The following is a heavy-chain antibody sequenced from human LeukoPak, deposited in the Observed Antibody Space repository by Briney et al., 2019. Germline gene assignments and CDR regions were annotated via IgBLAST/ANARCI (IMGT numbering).Heavy chain of an antibody. CDR2: IIPIFGTA. Sequence: ASVKVSCKASGGTFSSYAISWVRQAPGQGLEWMGGIIPIFGTANYAQKVQGRVTMTADTSTSTSYMELRSLRSDDTAVYYCARTYYDFWSGYYLDLTTLDPWGRGTLVTVSS. D-gene: IGHD3-3*01. CDR3: ARTYYDFWSGYYLDLTTLDP. CDR1: GGTFSSYA. V-gene: IGHV1-69*06. J-gene: IGHJ5*02.